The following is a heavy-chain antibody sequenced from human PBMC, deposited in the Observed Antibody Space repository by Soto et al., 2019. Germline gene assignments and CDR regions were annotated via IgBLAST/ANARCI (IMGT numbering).Heavy chain of an antibody. J-gene: IGHJ4*02. D-gene: IGHD1-26*01. Sequence: EVQLLESGGGLVQPGGSLRLSCVGSGFFFSSYTMTWVRQAPGKGLEWVSSFSATSENTYYADSVRGRFTISRDNSKNKLFLQMNSLTAEDTATYYCAKARDQKWVRLPFDYWGQGILVIVSS. CDR1: GFFFSSYT. CDR2: FSATSENT. CDR3: AKARDQKWVRLPFDY. V-gene: IGHV3-23*01.